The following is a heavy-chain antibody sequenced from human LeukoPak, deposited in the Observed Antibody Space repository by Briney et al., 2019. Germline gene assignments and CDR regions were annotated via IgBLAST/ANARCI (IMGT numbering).Heavy chain of an antibody. D-gene: IGHD6-6*01. J-gene: IGHJ4*02. V-gene: IGHV1-46*01. CDR3: TRDPRHKYGNFDN. CDR2: INPSGGST. CDR1: GYTFTSYY. Sequence: EASVKVSCKASGYTFTSYYMHWVRQAPGQGLEWMGIINPSGGSTSYAQKFQGRVTMTRGTSTSTVYMELSSLRSEDTAVYYCTRDPRHKYGNFDNWGQGTLVTVSS.